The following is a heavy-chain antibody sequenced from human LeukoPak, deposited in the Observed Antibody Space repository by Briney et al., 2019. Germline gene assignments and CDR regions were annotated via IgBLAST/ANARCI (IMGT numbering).Heavy chain of an antibody. CDR2: IYHSGST. J-gene: IGHJ6*04. CDR1: GGSISSGGYS. V-gene: IGHV4-30-2*01. CDR3: ARALYSSGWLLYGMDV. Sequence: SQTLSLTCAVSGGSISSGGYSWSWIRQPPGKGLEWIGYIYHSGSTYYNPSLKSRVTISVDRSKNQFSLKLSSVTAADTAAYYCARALYSSGWLLYGMDVWGKGTTVTVSS. D-gene: IGHD6-19*01.